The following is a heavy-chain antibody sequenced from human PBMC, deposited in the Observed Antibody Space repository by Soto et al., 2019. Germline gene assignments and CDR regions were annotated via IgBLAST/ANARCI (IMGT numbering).Heavy chain of an antibody. CDR2: MNPNSGNT. V-gene: IGHV1-8*01. J-gene: IGHJ6*02. D-gene: IGHD3-3*01. CDR3: ARVPTDYDFWSGYLYYYYGMDV. CDR1: GYTFTSYD. Sequence: ASVKVSCKASGYTFTSYDINWVRQATGQGLGWMGWMNPNSGNTGYAQKFQGRVTMTRNTSISTAYMELSSLRSEDTAVYYCARVPTDYDFWSGYLYYYYGMDVWGQGTTVTVSS.